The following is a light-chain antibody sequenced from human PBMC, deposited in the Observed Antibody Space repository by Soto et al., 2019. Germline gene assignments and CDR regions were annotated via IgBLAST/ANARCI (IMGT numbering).Light chain of an antibody. CDR3: HQYVDSPQT. CDR2: AAS. V-gene: IGKV3-20*01. CDR1: QSISSSF. J-gene: IGKJ2*01. Sequence: EVVLTQSPGTLSLSPGERDTLSCRASQSISSSFLAWYRVKPGQTPRLLIHAASTGATGIPARFRGSGSGTNFTLTISSLEPEDSAVYFCHQYVDSPQTFGQGTKVDIK.